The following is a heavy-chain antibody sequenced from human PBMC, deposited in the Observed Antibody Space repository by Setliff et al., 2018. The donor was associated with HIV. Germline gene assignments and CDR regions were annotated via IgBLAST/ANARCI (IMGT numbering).Heavy chain of an antibody. J-gene: IGHJ3*02. CDR2: MYPGASDT. V-gene: IGHV5-51*01. Sequence: GESLKISCKGSGYTFTNYWIGWVRQMPGKGLEWMGIMYPGASDTRYSPSFQGLVTISADKSITTAYLQWSSLKASDTAMYYCARLTSETYYGGAFDIWGQGTMVTVSS. D-gene: IGHD1-26*01. CDR1: GYTFTNYW. CDR3: ARLTSETYYGGAFDI.